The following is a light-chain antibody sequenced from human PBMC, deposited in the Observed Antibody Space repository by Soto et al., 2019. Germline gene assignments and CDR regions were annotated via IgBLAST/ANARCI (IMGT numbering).Light chain of an antibody. CDR3: QQYGSSSWT. J-gene: IGKJ1*01. CDR1: QSVRSN. V-gene: IGKV3-20*01. CDR2: GAS. Sequence: EIVLTQSPGILSLSPGERATLSCRASQSVRSNLAWYQQKPGQAPRLLIYGASSRATGIPDRFSGSGSGTDFTLTISRLEPEDFAVYYCQQYGSSSWTFGQGTKVDIK.